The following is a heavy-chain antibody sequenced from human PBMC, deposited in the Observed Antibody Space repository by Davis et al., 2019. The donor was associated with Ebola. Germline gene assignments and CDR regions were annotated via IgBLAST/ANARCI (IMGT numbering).Heavy chain of an antibody. J-gene: IGHJ4*02. CDR2: INHSGST. Sequence: MPSETLSLTCTVSGGSISSYYWSWIRQPPGKGLEWIGEINHSGSTNYNPSLKSRVTISVDTSKNQFSLKLSSVTAADTAVYYCARARITMIVVVSPLFDYWGQGTLVTVSS. D-gene: IGHD3-22*01. CDR3: ARARITMIVVVSPLFDY. V-gene: IGHV4-34*01. CDR1: GGSISSYY.